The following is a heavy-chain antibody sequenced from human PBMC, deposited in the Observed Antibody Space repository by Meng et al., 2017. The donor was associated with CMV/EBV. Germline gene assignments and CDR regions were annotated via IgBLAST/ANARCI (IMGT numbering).Heavy chain of an antibody. CDR3: ASRQWLEDHDY. V-gene: IGHV3-21*01. J-gene: IGHJ4*02. CDR2: ISSSSSYI. CDR1: GFTFSSYS. Sequence: GESLKISCAASGFTFSSYSMNWVRQAPGKGLEWVSSISSSSSYIYYADSVKGRFTTSRDNAKNSLYLQMNSLRAEDTAVYYCASRQWLEDHDYWGQGTLVTVSS. D-gene: IGHD6-19*01.